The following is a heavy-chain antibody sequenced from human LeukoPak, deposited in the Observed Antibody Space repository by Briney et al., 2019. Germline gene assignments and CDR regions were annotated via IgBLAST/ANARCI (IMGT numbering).Heavy chain of an antibody. CDR1: GGSISSYY. D-gene: IGHD1-14*01. CDR3: ARMAPEYWFDP. V-gene: IGHV4-59*01. J-gene: IGHJ5*02. Sequence: PSETLSLTCTVSGGSISSYYWSRIRQPPGKGLEWIGYIYYSGSTNYNPSLKSRVTISVDTSKNQFSLKLSSVTAADTAVYYCARMAPEYWFDPWGQGTLVTVSS. CDR2: IYYSGST.